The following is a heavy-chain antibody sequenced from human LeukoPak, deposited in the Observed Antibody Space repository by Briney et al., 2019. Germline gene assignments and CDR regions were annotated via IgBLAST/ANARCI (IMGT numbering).Heavy chain of an antibody. CDR1: GFTFSSYG. CDR2: ISGSGGST. Sequence: GGSLRLSCAASGFTFSSYGMSWVRQAPGKGLEWVSAISGSGGSTYYADSVKGRFTISRDNSKNTLYLQMNSLRAEDTAVYYCAKGRRSSWSHALGYWGQGTLVTVSS. J-gene: IGHJ4*02. CDR3: AKGRRSSWSHALGY. V-gene: IGHV3-23*01. D-gene: IGHD6-13*01.